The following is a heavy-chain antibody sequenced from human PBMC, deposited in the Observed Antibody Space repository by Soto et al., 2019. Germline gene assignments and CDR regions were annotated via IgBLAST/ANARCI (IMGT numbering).Heavy chain of an antibody. CDR1: GFTFSSYG. J-gene: IGHJ4*02. V-gene: IGHV3-30*18. Sequence: GGSLRLSCAASGFTFSSYGMHWVRQAPGKGLEWVAVISYDGSNKYYADSVKGRFTISRDNSKNTLYLQMNSLRAEDTAVYYCAKGIAPELPSVLDYWGQGTLVTVSS. CDR3: AKGIAPELPSVLDY. CDR2: ISYDGSNK. D-gene: IGHD1-26*01.